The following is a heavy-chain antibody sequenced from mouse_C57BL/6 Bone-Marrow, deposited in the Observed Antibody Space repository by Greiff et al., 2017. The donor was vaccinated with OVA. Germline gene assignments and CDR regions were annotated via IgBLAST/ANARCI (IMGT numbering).Heavy chain of an antibody. CDR2: IYPRSGNT. J-gene: IGHJ2*01. CDR3: ARGDYYGSKYY. CDR1: GYTFTSYG. V-gene: IGHV1-81*01. Sequence: VQRVESGAELARPGASVKLSCKASGYTFTSYGISWVKQRTGQGLEWIGEIYPRSGNTYYNEKFKGKATLTADKSSSTAYMELRSLTSEDSAVYFCARGDYYGSKYYWGQGTTLTVSS. D-gene: IGHD1-1*01.